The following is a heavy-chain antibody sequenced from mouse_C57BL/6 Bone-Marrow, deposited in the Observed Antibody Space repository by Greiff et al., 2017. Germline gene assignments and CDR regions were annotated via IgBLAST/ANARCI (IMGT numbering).Heavy chain of an antibody. CDR3: ARSGFAY. V-gene: IGHV1-82*01. CDR2: IYPGDGDT. CDR1: GYAFSSSW. J-gene: IGHJ3*01. Sequence: QVQLQQSGPELVKPGASVKISCKASGYAFSSSWMNWVKQRPGKGLEWIGRIYPGDGDTNYNGKFKGKATLTADKSSSTACMQLSSLTSEDSAVYFCARSGFAYWGQGTMVTVSA.